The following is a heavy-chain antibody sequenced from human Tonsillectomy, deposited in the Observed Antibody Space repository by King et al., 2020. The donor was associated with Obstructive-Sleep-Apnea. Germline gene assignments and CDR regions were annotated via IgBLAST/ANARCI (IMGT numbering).Heavy chain of an antibody. J-gene: IGHJ4*02. CDR1: GYSFSNYW. D-gene: IGHD3-10*01. CDR2: IYPGDSHT. CDR3: AREGIRYFDY. Sequence: VQLVESGAEVKKPGESLKISCKGSGYSFSNYWIGWVRQMPGKGLEWMGIIYPGDSHTTYSPSFRGQVTISVDKSISTAYLQWNSLKASDTAMYYCAREGIRYFDYWGQGTLVTVSS. V-gene: IGHV5-51*01.